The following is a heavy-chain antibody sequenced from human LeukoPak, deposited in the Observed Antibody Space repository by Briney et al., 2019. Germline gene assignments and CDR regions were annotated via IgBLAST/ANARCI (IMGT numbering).Heavy chain of an antibody. CDR3: ARERGSLLFDY. CDR1: GFTFSSYA. CDR2: ISYDGSNK. V-gene: IGHV3-30-3*01. D-gene: IGHD1-26*01. Sequence: GRSLRLSCAASGFTFSSYAMHWVRQASGKGLEWVAVISYDGSNKYYADSVKGRFTISRDNSKNTLYLQMNSLRAEDTAVYYCARERGSLLFDYWGQGTLVTVSS. J-gene: IGHJ4*02.